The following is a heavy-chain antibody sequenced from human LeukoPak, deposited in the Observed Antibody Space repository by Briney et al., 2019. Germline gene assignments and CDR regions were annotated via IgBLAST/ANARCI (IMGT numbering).Heavy chain of an antibody. Sequence: GGSLRPSCAASGFTFSSYWMNWARQAPGKGLEWVASINHNGNVNYYVDSVKGRFTISRDNAKNSLYLQMSNLRAEDTAVYFWARGGGLDVWGQGAPVTVSS. D-gene: IGHD3-16*01. CDR3: ARGGGLDV. V-gene: IGHV3-7*03. J-gene: IGHJ6*02. CDR1: GFTFSSYW. CDR2: INHNGNVN.